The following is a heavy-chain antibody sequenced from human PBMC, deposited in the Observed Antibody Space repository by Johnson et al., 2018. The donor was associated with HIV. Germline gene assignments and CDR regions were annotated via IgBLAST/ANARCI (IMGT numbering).Heavy chain of an antibody. D-gene: IGHD3-10*01. V-gene: IGHV3-66*01. Sequence: VQLLESGGGLVQPGGSLRLSCAASGFTVTTKYMSWVRQAPGNWLEWVSVIYSGGSTYYADSVKGRFTIYRDNSKNTLYLQMNSLRVEDTAVYYCASEVRRVIDIWGQGTMVTVSS. CDR3: ASEVRRVIDI. CDR1: GFTVTTKY. CDR2: IYSGGST. J-gene: IGHJ3*02.